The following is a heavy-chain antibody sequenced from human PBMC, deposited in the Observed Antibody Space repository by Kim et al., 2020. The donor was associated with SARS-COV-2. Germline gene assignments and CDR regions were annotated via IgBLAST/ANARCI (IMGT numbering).Heavy chain of an antibody. Sequence: GGSLRLSCAASGFTFSSYAMHWVRQAPGKGLEWVAVISYDGSNKYYADSVKGRFTISRDNSKNTLYLQMNSLRAEDTAVYYCARPSSGWYPGGWGQGTLVTVSS. J-gene: IGHJ4*02. CDR2: ISYDGSNK. CDR3: ARPSSGWYPGG. D-gene: IGHD6-19*01. V-gene: IGHV3-30*04. CDR1: GFTFSSYA.